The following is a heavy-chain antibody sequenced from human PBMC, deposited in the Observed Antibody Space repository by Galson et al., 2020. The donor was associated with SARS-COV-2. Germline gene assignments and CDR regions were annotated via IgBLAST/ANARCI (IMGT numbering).Heavy chain of an antibody. Sequence: GESLKISCAASGFTFSSYAMSWVRQAPGKGLEWVSAISGSGGSTYYADSVKGRFTISRDNSKNTLYLQMNSLRAEDTAVYYCATYRSYYDSRDDAFDIWGQGTMVTVSS. CDR3: ATYRSYYDSRDDAFDI. CDR2: ISGSGGST. D-gene: IGHD3-22*01. V-gene: IGHV3-23*01. J-gene: IGHJ3*02. CDR1: GFTFSSYA.